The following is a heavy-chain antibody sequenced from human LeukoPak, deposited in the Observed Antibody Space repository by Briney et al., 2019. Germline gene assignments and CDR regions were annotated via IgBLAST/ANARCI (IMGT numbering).Heavy chain of an antibody. Sequence: KPSETLSLTCAVYGGSFSGYYWSWIRQPPGKGLEWIGEINHSGSTNYNPSLKSRVTISVDTYKVQFSLKLSSVTAADTAEYYCARDKQLVRGFYYYYYYMDVWGKGTTVTVSS. CDR1: GGSFSGYY. CDR2: INHSGST. J-gene: IGHJ6*03. V-gene: IGHV4-34*01. D-gene: IGHD6-6*01. CDR3: ARDKQLVRGFYYYYYYMDV.